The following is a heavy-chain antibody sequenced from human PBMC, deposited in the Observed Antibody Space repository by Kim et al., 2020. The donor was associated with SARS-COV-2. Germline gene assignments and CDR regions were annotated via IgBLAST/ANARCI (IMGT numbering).Heavy chain of an antibody. D-gene: IGHD6-13*01. Sequence: SPSFQGQVTISADKSISTAYLQWSSLKASDTAMYYCARHEAAAGSWAFDIWGQGTMVTVSS. V-gene: IGHV5-51*01. J-gene: IGHJ3*02. CDR3: ARHEAAAGSWAFDI.